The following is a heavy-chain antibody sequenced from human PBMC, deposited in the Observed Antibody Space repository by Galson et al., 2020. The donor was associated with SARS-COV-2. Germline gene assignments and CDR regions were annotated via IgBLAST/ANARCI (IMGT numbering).Heavy chain of an antibody. D-gene: IGHD2-15*01. CDR1: GFTFSSYA. V-gene: IGHV3-23*01. CDR3: AKLTGNIVIYYMDV. CDR2: ISGSGGST. J-gene: IGHJ6*03. Sequence: GGSLRLSCAASGFTFSSYAMSWVRQAPGKGLEWVSAISGSGGSTYYADSVKGRFTISRDNSKNTLYLQMNSLRAEDTAVYYCAKLTGNIVIYYMDVWGKGTTVTVSS.